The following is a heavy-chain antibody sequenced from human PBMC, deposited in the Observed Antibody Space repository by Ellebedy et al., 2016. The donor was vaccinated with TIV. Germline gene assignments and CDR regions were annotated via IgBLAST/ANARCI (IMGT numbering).Heavy chain of an antibody. V-gene: IGHV4-39*01. CDR1: GGSISSTTYY. J-gene: IGHJ3*02. CDR3: ARQGGKDAFDI. Sequence: MPGGSLRLSCAVSGGSISSTTYYWGWIRQPPGKGLEWIGSIYYSGSTYYNPSLKRRVTISVDTSKNQFSLKLRSVTAADTAVFYCARQGGKDAFDIWGQGTMVTVSS. CDR2: IYYSGST. D-gene: IGHD3-16*01.